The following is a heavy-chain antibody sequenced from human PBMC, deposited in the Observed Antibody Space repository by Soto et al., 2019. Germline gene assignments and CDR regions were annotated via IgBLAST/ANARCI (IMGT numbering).Heavy chain of an antibody. CDR2: ISNSGSST. CDR3: ARADLLWDSFDL. Sequence: GSLRLSCAASGFPFRNFAMAWVRQAPGKGLEWVSIISNSGSSTYHGDSVKGRFTTSRDNSKGTLSLHMRGVRIDDTAVYFCARADLLWDSFDLWGQGTLVTVSS. D-gene: IGHD2-2*01. CDR1: GFPFRNFA. V-gene: IGHV3-23*05. J-gene: IGHJ4*02.